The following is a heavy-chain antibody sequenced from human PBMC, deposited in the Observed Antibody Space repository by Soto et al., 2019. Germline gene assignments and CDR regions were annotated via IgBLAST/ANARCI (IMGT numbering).Heavy chain of an antibody. CDR2: ISNSGSST. CDR3: ARADLLWDSFDL. Sequence: GSLRLSCAASGFPFRNFAMAWVRQAPGKGLEWVSIISNSGSSTYHGDSVKGRFTTSRDNSKGTLSLHMRGVRIDDTAVYFCARADLLWDSFDLWGQGTLVTVSS. D-gene: IGHD2-2*01. CDR1: GFPFRNFA. V-gene: IGHV3-23*05. J-gene: IGHJ4*02.